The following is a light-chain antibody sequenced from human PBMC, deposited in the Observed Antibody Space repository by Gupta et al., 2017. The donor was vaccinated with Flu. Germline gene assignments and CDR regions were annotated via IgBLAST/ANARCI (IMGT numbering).Light chain of an antibody. CDR3: AAWDDSMNGRYV. Sequence: QSVLTQPPCASGPPGQGVTISCSGSSYNIGSNTVNWYQQLPGTAPKLLIYSNNQRPSGVPARFSGSTSGTSGSLAISGLQSEEEADYYCAAWDDSMNGRYVFGTGTKVTVL. CDR1: SYNIGSNT. V-gene: IGLV1-44*01. J-gene: IGLJ1*01. CDR2: SNN.